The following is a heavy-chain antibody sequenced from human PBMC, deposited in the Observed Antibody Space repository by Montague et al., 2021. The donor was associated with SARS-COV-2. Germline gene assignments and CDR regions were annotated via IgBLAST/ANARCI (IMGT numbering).Heavy chain of an antibody. J-gene: IGHJ6*02. V-gene: IGHV3-48*03. Sequence: SLRLSCAASGFTFSSYEMNWVRQAPGKGLEWVSYISSSVSTIYYADSVKGRFTISRDNAKNSLYLQMNSLRAEDTAVYYCARGGTYYDFRSGYRNYYYGMDVWGQGTTVTVSS. D-gene: IGHD3-3*01. CDR2: ISSSVSTI. CDR3: ARGGTYYDFRSGYRNYYYGMDV. CDR1: GFTFSSYE.